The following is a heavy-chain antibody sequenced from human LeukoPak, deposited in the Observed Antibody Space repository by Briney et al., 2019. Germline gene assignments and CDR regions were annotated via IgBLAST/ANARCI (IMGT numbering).Heavy chain of an antibody. J-gene: IGHJ5*02. CDR2: INPNSGGT. V-gene: IGHV1-2*02. Sequence: ASVKVSCKASGYTFTGYYMHWVRQAPGQGLEWMGWINPNSGGTNYAQKFQGRVTMTRDTSISTAYMELSRLRSDDTAVYYCARDSSRFIVGRNWFDPWGQGTLVTVSS. D-gene: IGHD2-15*01. CDR3: ARDSSRFIVGRNWFDP. CDR1: GYTFTGYY.